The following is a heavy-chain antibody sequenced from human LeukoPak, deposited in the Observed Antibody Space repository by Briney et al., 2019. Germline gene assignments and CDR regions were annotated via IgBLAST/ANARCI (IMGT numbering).Heavy chain of an antibody. J-gene: IGHJ4*02. D-gene: IGHD4-17*01. V-gene: IGHV4-59*01. Sequence: SETLSLTCTVSGGSISSYYWSWIRQPPGKGLEWIGCIYYSGSTNYNPSLKSRVTISVDTSKNQFSLKLSSVTAADTAVYYCARVGGTTVTTRLFDYWGQGTLVTVSS. CDR3: ARVGGTTVTTRLFDY. CDR2: IYYSGST. CDR1: GGSISSYY.